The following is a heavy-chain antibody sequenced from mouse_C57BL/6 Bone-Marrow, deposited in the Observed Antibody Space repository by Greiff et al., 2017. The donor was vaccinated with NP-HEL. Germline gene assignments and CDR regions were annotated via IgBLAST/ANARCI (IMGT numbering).Heavy chain of an antibody. CDR2: ISYDGSN. D-gene: IGHD1-1*01. V-gene: IGHV3-6*01. CDR3: ARDYYGSSLYWYCDV. J-gene: IGHJ1*03. Sequence: EVKLEESGPGLVKPSQSLSLTCSVTGYSITSGYYWNWIRQFPGNKLEWMGYISYDGSNNYNPSLKNRISITRDTSKNQFFLKLNSVTTEDTATYYCARDYYGSSLYWYCDVWGTGTTVTVSS. CDR1: GYSITSGYY.